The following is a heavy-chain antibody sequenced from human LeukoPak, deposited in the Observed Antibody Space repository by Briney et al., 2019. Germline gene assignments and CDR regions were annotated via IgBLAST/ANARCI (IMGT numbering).Heavy chain of an antibody. CDR1: GFTFSDYH. CDR2: ISGSGGTI. Sequence: GGSLRLSCAASGFTFSDYHMSWIRQAPGKGLEWISHISGSGGTIYHADSAKGRFTISRDNAKNSLYLQLSSLRADDTAVYYCARRYWHDYWGQGTLVTVSA. J-gene: IGHJ4*02. CDR3: ARRYWHDY. D-gene: IGHD2-15*01. V-gene: IGHV3-11*01.